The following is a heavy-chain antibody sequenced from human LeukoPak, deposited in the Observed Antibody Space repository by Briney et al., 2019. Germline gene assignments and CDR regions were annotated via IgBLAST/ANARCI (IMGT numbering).Heavy chain of an antibody. D-gene: IGHD3-22*01. J-gene: IGHJ4*02. CDR1: GFTFSSYA. CDR3: AKASMIVVVITYLDY. Sequence: PGGSLRLSCAASGFTFSSYAMSWVRQAPGKGLEWVSAISGSGGSTYYADSVKGRLTISRDNSKNTLYLQMNSLRAEDTAVYYCAKASMIVVVITYLDYWGQGTLVTVSS. V-gene: IGHV3-23*01. CDR2: ISGSGGST.